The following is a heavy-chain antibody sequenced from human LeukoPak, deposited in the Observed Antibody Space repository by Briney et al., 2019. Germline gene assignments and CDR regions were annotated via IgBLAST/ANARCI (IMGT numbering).Heavy chain of an antibody. CDR2: VNWNGGST. J-gene: IGHJ4*02. D-gene: IGHD3-10*01. CDR3: ARGQFRGFGEFDSYY. Sequence: GGSLRLSCAASGFFFDDYGVSWVRQAPGKGLEWVSGVNWNGGSTGYADSVKGRFTISRDNAKNSLYLQMNSLRAEDTAVYYCARGQFRGFGEFDSYYWGQGTLVTVSS. V-gene: IGHV3-20*04. CDR1: GFFFDDYG.